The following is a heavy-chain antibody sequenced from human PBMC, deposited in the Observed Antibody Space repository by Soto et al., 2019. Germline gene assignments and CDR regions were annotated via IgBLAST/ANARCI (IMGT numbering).Heavy chain of an antibody. J-gene: IGHJ4*02. Sequence: GGSLRLSCAASGFTFSSYAMSWVRQAPGKGLEWVSAISGSGGSTYYADSVKGRFTISRDNSKNTLYLQMNSLRAEDTAVYYCAKDRALYSSGWSVNDYWGQGTLVTVSS. CDR3: AKDRALYSSGWSVNDY. V-gene: IGHV3-23*01. CDR1: GFTFSSYA. CDR2: ISGSGGST. D-gene: IGHD6-19*01.